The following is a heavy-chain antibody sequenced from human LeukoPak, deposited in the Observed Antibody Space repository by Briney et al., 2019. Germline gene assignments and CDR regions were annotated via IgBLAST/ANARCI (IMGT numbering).Heavy chain of an antibody. CDR3: ARGPPYYYGSGSSQDY. CDR1: GFDFSSDA. D-gene: IGHD3-10*01. Sequence: GSLRLSCAASGFDFSSDAMHWVRQPPGKGLEWIGEINHSGSTNYNPSLKSRVTISVDTSKNQFSLKLSSVTAADTAVYYCARGPPYYYGSGSSQDYWGQGTLVTVSS. J-gene: IGHJ4*02. V-gene: IGHV4-34*01. CDR2: INHSGST.